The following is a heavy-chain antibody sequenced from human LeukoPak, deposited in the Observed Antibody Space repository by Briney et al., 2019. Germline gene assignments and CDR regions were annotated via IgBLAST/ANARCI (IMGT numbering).Heavy chain of an antibody. CDR2: MNPNSGNT. CDR1: GYTFTSYD. Sequence: ASVKVSCKASGYTFTSYDIIWVRQATGQGLEWMGWMNPNSGNTGYAQKFQGRVTMTRNTSISTAYMELSSLRSEDTAVYHCARVHSSSWYPHYYYYYMDVWGKGTTVTVSS. D-gene: IGHD6-13*01. CDR3: ARVHSSSWYPHYYYYYMDV. V-gene: IGHV1-8*01. J-gene: IGHJ6*03.